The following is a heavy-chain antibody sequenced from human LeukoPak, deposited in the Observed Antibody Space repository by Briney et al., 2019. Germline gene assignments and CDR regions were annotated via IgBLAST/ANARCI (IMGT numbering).Heavy chain of an antibody. CDR3: ANGGSGLDYFDY. J-gene: IGHJ4*02. CDR1: GFIYSSYA. D-gene: IGHD3-10*01. CDR2: ISHSGGST. Sequence: GGSLRLSCAGSGFIYSSYAMSWVSQAPGKGLEWVSTISHSGGSTYYADSVKGRFTISRDNSKNTLYLQMNSLRVEDTAEYYCANGGSGLDYFDYWGQGTLVTVTS. V-gene: IGHV3-23*01.